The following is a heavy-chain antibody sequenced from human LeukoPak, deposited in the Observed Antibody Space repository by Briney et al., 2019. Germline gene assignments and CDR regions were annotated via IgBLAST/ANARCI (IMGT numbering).Heavy chain of an antibody. D-gene: IGHD3-22*01. V-gene: IGHV4-30-4*01. CDR2: IYYSGST. CDR1: GGSISSGDYY. Sequence: PSQTLSLTCTVSGGSISSGDYYWSWIRQPPGKSLEWIGYIYYSGSTYYNPSLKSRVTISVDTSKNRFSLKLSSVTAADTAVYYCARYDSSGYYPDYWGQGTLVTVSS. J-gene: IGHJ4*02. CDR3: ARYDSSGYYPDY.